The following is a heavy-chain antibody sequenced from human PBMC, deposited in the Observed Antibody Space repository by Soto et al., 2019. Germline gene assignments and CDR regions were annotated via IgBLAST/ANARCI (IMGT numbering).Heavy chain of an antibody. Sequence: VQLVESGGGLVQPGGSLRLSCAASGFTFSNYWMSWVRQAPGKGLEWVANIKQDGSQNYYVGSVKGRFTTSRDNTKNSFYLQMNSLRAEDTAVYYCARDHINGWKCDYWGRGTLVTVSS. CDR2: IKQDGSQN. J-gene: IGHJ4*02. CDR3: ARDHINGWKCDY. V-gene: IGHV3-7*01. D-gene: IGHD6-19*01. CDR1: GFTFSNYW.